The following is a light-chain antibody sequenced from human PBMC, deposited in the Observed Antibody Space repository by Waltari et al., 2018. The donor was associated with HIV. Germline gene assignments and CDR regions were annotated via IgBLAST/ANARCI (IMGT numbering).Light chain of an antibody. CDR3: CSYTEESTFYL. V-gene: IGLV2-23*02. CDR1: ATDIGTCNL. CDR2: GVF. J-gene: IGLJ1*01. Sequence: QSVLAQPASVSGSPGQSITISCNGSATDIGTCNLVSWYQQYPGKAPKLIISGVFKRPSGISDRFSGSKSGNAASRKISGLRFEDEAVYYCCSYTEESTFYLFGSGTTV.